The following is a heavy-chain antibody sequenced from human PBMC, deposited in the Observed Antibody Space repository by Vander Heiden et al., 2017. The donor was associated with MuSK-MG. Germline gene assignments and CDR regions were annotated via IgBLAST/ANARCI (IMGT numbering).Heavy chain of an antibody. CDR2: IYHRGST. CDR1: GYSISSGYY. J-gene: IGHJ4*02. Sequence: QVQLQESGPGLVKPSETLSLTCAVSGYSISSGYYWGWIRQPPGKGLEWIGSIYHRGSTYYNPSLKSRVTISVDTSKNQFSLKMSSVTAADTAVYYGARKDYFDYWGQGTLVTVSS. V-gene: IGHV4-38-2*01. CDR3: ARKDYFDY.